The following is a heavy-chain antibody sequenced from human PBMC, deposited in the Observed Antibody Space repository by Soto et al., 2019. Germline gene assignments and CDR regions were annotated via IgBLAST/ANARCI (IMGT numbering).Heavy chain of an antibody. J-gene: IGHJ6*02. V-gene: IGHV4-31*03. CDR1: GGSISSGAYY. CDR2: IYYSGST. CDR3: ARAVRLVNYYYYGMDV. Sequence: QVQLQESGPGLVKPSQTLSLTCSVSGGSISSGAYYWTWIRQHPGKGLEWIGYIYYSGSTYYNPSLTSRVTISVDTSKNQFSLKLRSVTAADTAVYYCARAVRLVNYYYYGMDVWGQGTTVTVSS. D-gene: IGHD3-10*02.